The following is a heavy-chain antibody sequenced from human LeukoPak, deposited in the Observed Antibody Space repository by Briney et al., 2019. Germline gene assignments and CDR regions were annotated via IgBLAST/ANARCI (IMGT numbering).Heavy chain of an antibody. CDR3: ARGDYDSSGYYSDAFDI. CDR1: GGSISSGSYY. Sequence: SQTLSLTCTVSGGSISSGSYYWSWIRQPAGKGLEWIGRIYTSGSTNYNPSLKSRVTISVDTSKNQFSLKLSSVTAADTAVYYCARGDYDSSGYYSDAFDIWGQGIMVTVSS. J-gene: IGHJ3*02. D-gene: IGHD3-22*01. CDR2: IYTSGST. V-gene: IGHV4-61*02.